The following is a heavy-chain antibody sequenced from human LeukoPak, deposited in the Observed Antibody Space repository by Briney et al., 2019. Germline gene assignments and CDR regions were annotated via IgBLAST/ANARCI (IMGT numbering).Heavy chain of an antibody. J-gene: IGHJ4*02. CDR3: ARDGWVRDYYDSSGYYDY. CDR2: IYSGGST. CDR1: GFTVSSNY. V-gene: IGHV3-66*01. Sequence: GGSLRLSCAASGFTVSSNYMSWVRQAPGKGLEWVSVIYSGGSTYYADSVKGRFTISRDNSKNTLYLQMNSLRAEDTAVYYCARDGWVRDYYDSSGYYDYWGQGTLVTVSS. D-gene: IGHD3-22*01.